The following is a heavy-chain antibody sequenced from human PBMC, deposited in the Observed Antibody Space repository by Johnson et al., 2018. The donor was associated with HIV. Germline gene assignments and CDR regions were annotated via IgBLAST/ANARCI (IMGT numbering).Heavy chain of an antibody. CDR1: GLTFSDYY. V-gene: IGHV3-11*01. CDR3: ARDYRGALDI. Sequence: QVQLVESGGGLVKPGGSLIVSCEASGLTFSDYYMSWIRQAPGKGLEWVSYISSSGSSRYYADSVKGRFTITRYNVKNSLYMQMNSLRVEDTAVYFCARDYRGALDIWGQGTMVTVSS. CDR2: ISSSGSSR. J-gene: IGHJ3*02. D-gene: IGHD4-11*01.